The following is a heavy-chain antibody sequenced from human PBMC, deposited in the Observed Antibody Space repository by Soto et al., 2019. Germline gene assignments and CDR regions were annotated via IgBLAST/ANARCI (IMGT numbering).Heavy chain of an antibody. J-gene: IGHJ4*02. CDR2: ISYDGSNK. CDR1: GFTFISYA. Sequence: QVQLVESGGGVVQPGRSLRLSCAASGFTFISYAMHWVRQAPGKGLEWVAVISYDGSNKYYADSVKGRFTISRDNSKNTLYLQMNSLRAEDTAVYYCARFRSSSPATDYWGQGTLVTVSS. D-gene: IGHD6-13*01. V-gene: IGHV3-30-3*01. CDR3: ARFRSSSPATDY.